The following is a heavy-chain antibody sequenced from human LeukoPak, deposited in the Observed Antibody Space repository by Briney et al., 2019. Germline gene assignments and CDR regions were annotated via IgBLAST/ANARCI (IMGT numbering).Heavy chain of an antibody. Sequence: ASVKVSCKASGYTFTSYGISWVRQAPGQGLEWMGWISAYNGNTNYAQKFQGRVTITRDTSASRAYMELSSLRSEDTAVYYCAGTYYYDSSGYYPAFDYWDQGTLVTVSS. CDR3: AGTYYYDSSGYYPAFDY. D-gene: IGHD3-22*01. CDR2: ISAYNGNT. CDR1: GYTFTSYG. V-gene: IGHV1-18*01. J-gene: IGHJ4*02.